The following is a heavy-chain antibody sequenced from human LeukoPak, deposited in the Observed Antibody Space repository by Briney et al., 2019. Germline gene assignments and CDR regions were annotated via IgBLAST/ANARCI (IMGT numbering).Heavy chain of an antibody. J-gene: IGHJ4*02. Sequence: PSDTLSLTCAVSGYSISSSNWWGWIRPPPGKGLEWIGYVYYSGSTYYSPSLKGRVTMSIDTSKNQFSLKLSSVTAVDTAVYYCASVSARPDYYFDSWGQGTLVTVSS. CDR2: VYYSGST. V-gene: IGHV4-28*01. CDR1: GYSISSSNW. D-gene: IGHD6-6*01. CDR3: ASVSARPDYYFDS.